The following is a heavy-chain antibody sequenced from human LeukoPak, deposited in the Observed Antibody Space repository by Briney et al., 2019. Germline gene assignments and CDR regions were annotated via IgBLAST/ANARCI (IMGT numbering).Heavy chain of an antibody. Sequence: SETLSLTCTVSGGSITSDAYYWGWIRQPPGKGLEWIGSIYYSGSTYYNPSLKSRVTISVDTSKNQFSLKLSSVTAADTAVYYCARQSKGKQLVLDYWGQGTLVTVSS. D-gene: IGHD6-13*01. J-gene: IGHJ4*02. CDR2: IYYSGST. V-gene: IGHV4-39*01. CDR3: ARQSKGKQLVLDY. CDR1: GGSITSDAYY.